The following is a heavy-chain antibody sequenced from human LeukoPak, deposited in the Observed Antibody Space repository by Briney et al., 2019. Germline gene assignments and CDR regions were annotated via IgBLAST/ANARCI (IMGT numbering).Heavy chain of an antibody. Sequence: GGSLRLSCAASGFTFSSYAMSWVRQAPGKGLEWVSYISDSGGSTYYADSVKGQFTISRDNSKNTLYLQMNSLRAEDTALYYCAKSGGYTGGWYNYWGQGTLVTASS. CDR2: ISDSGGST. CDR3: AKSGGYTGGWYNY. CDR1: GFTFSSYA. J-gene: IGHJ4*02. V-gene: IGHV3-23*01. D-gene: IGHD6-19*01.